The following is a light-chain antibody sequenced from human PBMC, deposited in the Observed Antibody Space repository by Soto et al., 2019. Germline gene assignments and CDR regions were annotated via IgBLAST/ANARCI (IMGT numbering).Light chain of an antibody. J-gene: IGKJ3*01. V-gene: IGKV1-5*03. CDR2: RAS. CDR1: QIINTW. Sequence: DIQMTQSPSSLSASVGDRVTITCRASQIINTWLAWYQQKPGKAPKLVIYRASNLVNGVPSRFSGSGSGTEFTLTISSLQPDYFSIYYCQQYETYAGTFGPGNKV. CDR3: QQYETYAGT.